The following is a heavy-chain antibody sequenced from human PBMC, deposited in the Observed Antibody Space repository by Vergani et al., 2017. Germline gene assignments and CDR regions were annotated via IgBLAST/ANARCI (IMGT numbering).Heavy chain of an antibody. CDR1: GDSVISTDYH. Sequence: QVQLQESGPGLVKPSETLSLTCTVSGDSVISTDYHWGWIRQPPGKGLEWIGSMDYSGSTSYNPSLGSRISISFETPKNQFSLRLTSVTAADTAVYKCASYRGACRAAYCHSYDFWGPGSLVGVSS. V-gene: IGHV4-39*01. D-gene: IGHD2-15*01. CDR2: MDYSGST. J-gene: IGHJ4*02. CDR3: ASYRGACRAAYCHSYDF.